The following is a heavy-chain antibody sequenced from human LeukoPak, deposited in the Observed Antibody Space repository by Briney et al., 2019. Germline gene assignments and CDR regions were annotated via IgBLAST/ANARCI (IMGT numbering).Heavy chain of an antibody. Sequence: GRSLRLSCAASGFTFSSYGMHWVRQAPGKGLEWVAVISYDGSNKYYADSVKGRFTISRDNSKNTLNLQMNSLRAEDTAVYYCAKGPPYSNYVSWFDPWGQGTLVTVSS. J-gene: IGHJ5*02. V-gene: IGHV3-30*18. D-gene: IGHD4-11*01. CDR3: AKGPPYSNYVSWFDP. CDR2: ISYDGSNK. CDR1: GFTFSSYG.